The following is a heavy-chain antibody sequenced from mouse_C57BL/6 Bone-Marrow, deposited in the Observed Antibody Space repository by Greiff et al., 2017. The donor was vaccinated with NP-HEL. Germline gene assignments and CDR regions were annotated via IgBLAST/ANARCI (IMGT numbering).Heavy chain of an antibody. J-gene: IGHJ2*01. D-gene: IGHD3-2*02. Sequence: QVQLQQPGAELVKPGASVKLSCKASGYTFTSYWITWVKQRPGQGLEWIGDIYPGSGSTNYNEKLKSKATLTVYKSASTAYMQLNSLTSEDSAFYYCASEDSSGSYYFDYWDQGTTLTVSS. V-gene: IGHV1-55*01. CDR2: IYPGSGST. CDR3: ASEDSSGSYYFDY. CDR1: GYTFTSYW.